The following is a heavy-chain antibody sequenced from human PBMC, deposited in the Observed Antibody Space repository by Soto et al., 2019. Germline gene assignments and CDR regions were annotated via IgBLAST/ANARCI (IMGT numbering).Heavy chain of an antibody. CDR1: GDSVSSNYY. J-gene: IGHJ4*02. Sequence: QVQLQESGPGLVKPSGTLSLTCAVSGDSVSSNYYWCWVRQSPGKGLEWIGEIYPSGTTNYNPSLKGRVTISLDKSANQFSLNLISVAAADTAVYFCARSAGWYAIHSWGPGTLVTVSS. V-gene: IGHV4-4*02. CDR3: ARSAGWYAIHS. CDR2: IYPSGTT. D-gene: IGHD6-19*01.